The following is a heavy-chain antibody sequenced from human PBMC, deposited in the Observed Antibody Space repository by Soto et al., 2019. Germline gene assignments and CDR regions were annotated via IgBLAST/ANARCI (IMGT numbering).Heavy chain of an antibody. V-gene: IGHV1-18*01. D-gene: IGHD3-3*01. CDR2: ISGYNGNT. CDR1: GYNFSKYG. CDR3: ARVATLIPIFHGLDA. J-gene: IGHJ6*02. Sequence: QVQLVQSGAEVKKPGASVKVSCKASGYNFSKYGITWVRQAPGHGLEWLGWISGYNGNTHFAQRLQGRVNMTADTSTRTAYMEVTSPRPDDPASYYCARVATLIPIFHGLDAWGQGTTVTVSS.